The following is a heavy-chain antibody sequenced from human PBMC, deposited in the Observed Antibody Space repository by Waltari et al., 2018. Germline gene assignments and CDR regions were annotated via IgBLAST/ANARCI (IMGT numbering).Heavy chain of an antibody. J-gene: IGHJ4*02. V-gene: IGHV3-48*04. CDR1: GFTFSSYS. D-gene: IGHD5-12*01. Sequence: EVQLVESGGGLVQPGGSLRLSCAASGFTFSSYSMNWVRQAPGKGLEWVSYISSSSSTIYYADSVKGRFTISRDNAKNSLYLQMNSLRAEDTAVYYCARDRSGYVENFDYWGQGTLVTVSS. CDR3: ARDRSGYVENFDY. CDR2: ISSSSSTI.